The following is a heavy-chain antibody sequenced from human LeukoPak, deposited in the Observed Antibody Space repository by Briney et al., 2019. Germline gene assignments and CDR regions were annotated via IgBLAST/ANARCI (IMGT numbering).Heavy chain of an antibody. J-gene: IGHJ4*02. V-gene: IGHV6-1*01. Sequence: SQTLSLTCAISGDSVSSNSAAWNWIRQSPSRGLEWLGRTHYRSKWYNDYAVSVKSRITINPDTSKNQFSLQLNSVTPEDTAVYYCARDVGIYSSSWYEGEYYFDYWGQGTLVTVSS. CDR2: THYRSKWYN. D-gene: IGHD6-13*01. CDR1: GDSVSSNSAA. CDR3: ARDVGIYSSSWYEGEYYFDY.